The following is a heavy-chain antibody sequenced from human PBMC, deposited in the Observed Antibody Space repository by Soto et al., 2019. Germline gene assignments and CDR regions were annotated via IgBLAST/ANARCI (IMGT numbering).Heavy chain of an antibody. CDR2: ITSKTGDQ. Sequence: GSLRLSCAASGFTFNKYSMNWVRQAPGKGLEWVSSITSKTGDQYYADSVKGRFIISRDNTKNSLSLQVTSLRDEDTAVYYCARDLMPNDRGLGDLAYWGQGTLVTVSS. CDR3: ARDLMPNDRGLGDLAY. D-gene: IGHD3-22*01. J-gene: IGHJ4*02. V-gene: IGHV3-21*06. CDR1: GFTFNKYS.